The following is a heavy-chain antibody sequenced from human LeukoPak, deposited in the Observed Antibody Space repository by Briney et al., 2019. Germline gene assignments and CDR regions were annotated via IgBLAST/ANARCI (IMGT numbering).Heavy chain of an antibody. V-gene: IGHV4-59*01. D-gene: IGHD6-13*01. CDR2: IYHSGTI. CDR1: GGSISGYY. J-gene: IGHJ6*02. CDR3: ARLAASPYYYYGMDV. Sequence: SETLSLTCTVSGGSISGYYWNWIRQSPEKGLEWIGYIYHSGTINFNPSLKARVTMSIDTSKNQFSLKLSSVTAADTAVYYCARLAASPYYYYGMDVWGQGTTVTVSS.